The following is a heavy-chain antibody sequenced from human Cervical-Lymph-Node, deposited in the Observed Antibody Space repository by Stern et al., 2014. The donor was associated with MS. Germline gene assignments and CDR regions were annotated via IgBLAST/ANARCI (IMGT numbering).Heavy chain of an antibody. CDR1: GYTFTDYA. Sequence: VQLVQSGAEVKKPGASVKVSCQASGYTFTDYAIHWVRQAPGQGLEWMGWIIAGDGNTNYAQMFQDRVNITRDTSASTAYMELSSLRSEDTAVYWCARGRLGVFDYWGQGSLLTVSS. V-gene: IGHV1-3*01. D-gene: IGHD3-10*01. CDR3: ARGRLGVFDY. J-gene: IGHJ4*02. CDR2: IIAGDGNT.